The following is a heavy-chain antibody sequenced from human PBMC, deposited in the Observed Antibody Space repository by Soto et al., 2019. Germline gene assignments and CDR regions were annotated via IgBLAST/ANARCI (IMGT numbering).Heavy chain of an antibody. CDR1: GFTFSSYS. Sequence: GGSLRLSCAASGFTFSSYSMNWVRQAPGKGLEWVSSISSSSSYIYYADSVKGRFTISRDNAKNSLYLQMNSLRAEDTAVYYCARAKVRGVPLFGSVERYGMDVWGQGTTVTVSS. CDR2: ISSSSSYI. J-gene: IGHJ6*02. D-gene: IGHD3-10*01. V-gene: IGHV3-21*01. CDR3: ARAKVRGVPLFGSVERYGMDV.